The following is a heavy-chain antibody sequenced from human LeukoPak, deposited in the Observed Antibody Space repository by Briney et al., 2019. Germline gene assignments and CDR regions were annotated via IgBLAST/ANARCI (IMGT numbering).Heavy chain of an antibody. CDR3: ARGGGIIWYLPNTYFDY. V-gene: IGHV3-30*04. D-gene: IGHD4-23*01. CDR1: GFTFSSYA. CDR2: ISYDGSNK. J-gene: IGHJ4*02. Sequence: PGRSLRLSCAASGFTFSSYAMHWVRQAPGKGLEWVAVISYDGSNKYYADSVKGRFTISRDNSKNTLYLQMNSLRAEDTAVYYCARGGGIIWYLPNTYFDYWGQGTLVTVSS.